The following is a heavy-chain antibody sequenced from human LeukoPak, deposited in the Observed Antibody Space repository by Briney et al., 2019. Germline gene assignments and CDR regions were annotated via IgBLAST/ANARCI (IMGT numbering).Heavy chain of an antibody. CDR1: GGSISNYY. CDR2: IYSSGST. CDR3: ARDRSRAPHCTSTSCPPFPQYSFDY. V-gene: IGHV4-59*01. D-gene: IGHD2-2*01. J-gene: IGHJ4*02. Sequence: RASETLSLTCTVSGGSISNYYWSWIRQPPGKGLVWIGYIYSSGSTNYNPSLKSRVTISVDTSKNQFSLKLDSVTAADTAVYYCARDRSRAPHCTSTSCPPFPQYSFDYWGQGTLVTVSS.